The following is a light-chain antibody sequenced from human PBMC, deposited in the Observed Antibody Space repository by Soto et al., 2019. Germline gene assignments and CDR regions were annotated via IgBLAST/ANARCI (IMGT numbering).Light chain of an antibody. CDR3: QQYDNSPPT. CDR2: GAS. Sequence: EIVLTQSPGTLSLSPGERATLSCRASQTITSRYVAWYQQKLDQAPRLLIYGASNRATGIPDRFSGRGSGTDFTLTINSLEPEDFAVYYCQQYDNSPPTFGPGTTVDIK. J-gene: IGKJ3*01. V-gene: IGKV3-20*01. CDR1: QTITSRY.